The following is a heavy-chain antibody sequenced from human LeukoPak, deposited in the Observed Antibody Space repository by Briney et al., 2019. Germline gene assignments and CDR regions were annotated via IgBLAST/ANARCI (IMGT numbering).Heavy chain of an antibody. V-gene: IGHV1-2*02. J-gene: IGHJ4*02. CDR1: GYTFTGYY. CDR2: INPNSGGT. Sequence: GASVKVSCKASGYTFTGYYMRWVRQAPGQGLEWMGWINPNSGGTNYAQKFQGRVTMTRDTSISTAYMELSRLRSDDTAVYYCARVRDGYNGFDYWGQGTLVTVSS. D-gene: IGHD5-24*01. CDR3: ARVRDGYNGFDY.